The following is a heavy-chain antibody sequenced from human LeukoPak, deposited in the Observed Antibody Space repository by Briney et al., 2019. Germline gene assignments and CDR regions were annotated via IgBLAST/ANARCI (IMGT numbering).Heavy chain of an antibody. Sequence: GASVKVSCKTSGYTFTTNAMHWVRQAPGQRLEWMGWINAGTGNTRYSRKFQGRVTISKDTSASTVYMELSSLRSEDTAVYYCARDPRYCSGDSCQSLDYWGQGTLVTVSS. D-gene: IGHD2-15*01. CDR1: GYTFTTNA. CDR3: ARDPRYCSGDSCQSLDY. J-gene: IGHJ4*02. V-gene: IGHV1-3*01. CDR2: INAGTGNT.